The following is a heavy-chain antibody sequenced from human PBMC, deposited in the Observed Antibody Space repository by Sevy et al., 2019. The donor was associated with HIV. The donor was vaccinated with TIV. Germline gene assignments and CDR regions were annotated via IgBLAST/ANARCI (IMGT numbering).Heavy chain of an antibody. Sequence: ASVKVSCKASGYTFISYGISWVRQAPGQGLEWMGWISAYNGNTNYAQKLQGRVTMTTDTSTSTAYMELRSLRSDDTAVYYCARASDYYDRRAFDIWGQGTMVTVSS. CDR1: GYTFISYG. D-gene: IGHD3-22*01. J-gene: IGHJ3*02. V-gene: IGHV1-18*01. CDR3: ARASDYYDRRAFDI. CDR2: ISAYNGNT.